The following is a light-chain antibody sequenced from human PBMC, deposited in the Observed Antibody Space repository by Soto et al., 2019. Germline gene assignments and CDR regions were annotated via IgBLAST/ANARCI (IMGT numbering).Light chain of an antibody. V-gene: IGKV3-11*01. CDR1: QSVSTY. J-gene: IGKJ5*01. CDR2: DAS. CDR3: QQRSSWIT. Sequence: EIVMTQSPATLSVSPGEGATLSCRASQSVSTYLAWYQQKPGQAPRLLIYDASNRATGIPARFSGSGSATDFTLTISSLEPEDFAVYYCQQRSSWITFGQGTRLEIK.